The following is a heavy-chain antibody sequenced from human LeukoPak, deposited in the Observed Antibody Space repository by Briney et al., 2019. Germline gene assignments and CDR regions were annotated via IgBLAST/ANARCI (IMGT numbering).Heavy chain of an antibody. CDR3: AREGITMVRGVPNYYYGMDV. D-gene: IGHD3-10*01. J-gene: IGHJ6*04. CDR2: IYHSGST. Sequence: KTSQTLSLTCAVSGGSISSGGYSWSWIRQPPGKGLEWIGYIYHSGSTYYNPSLKSRVTISVDTSKNQFSLKLSSVTAADTAVYYCAREGITMVRGVPNYYYGMDVWGKGTTVTVSS. V-gene: IGHV4-30-2*01. CDR1: GGSISSGGYS.